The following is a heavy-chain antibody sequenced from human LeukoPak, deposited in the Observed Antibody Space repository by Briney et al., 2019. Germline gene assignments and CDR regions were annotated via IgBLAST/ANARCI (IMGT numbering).Heavy chain of an antibody. J-gene: IGHJ4*02. CDR3: ARLWFGELTTDY. CDR1: GYTFTSYD. Sequence: ASVKVSCKASGYTFTSYDINWVRQATGQGLEWMGWMNPNSGNTGYAQKFQGRVTITRNTSISTAYLQWSSLKASDTAMYYCARLWFGELTTDYWGQGTLVTVSS. CDR2: MNPNSGNT. D-gene: IGHD3-10*01. V-gene: IGHV1-8*03.